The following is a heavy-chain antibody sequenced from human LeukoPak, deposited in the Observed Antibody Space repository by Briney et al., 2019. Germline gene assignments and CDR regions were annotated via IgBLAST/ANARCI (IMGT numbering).Heavy chain of an antibody. D-gene: IGHD2-2*03. V-gene: IGHV4-39*01. Sequence: PSETLSLTCTVSGGSISSSSYYWGWIRQPPGKGLEWIGSIYYSGSTYYNPSLKSRVTISVDTSKNQFSLKLSSVTAADTAVYYCARTLDKFDYWGQGTLVTVSS. J-gene: IGHJ4*02. CDR2: IYYSGST. CDR3: ARTLDKFDY. CDR1: GGSISSSSYY.